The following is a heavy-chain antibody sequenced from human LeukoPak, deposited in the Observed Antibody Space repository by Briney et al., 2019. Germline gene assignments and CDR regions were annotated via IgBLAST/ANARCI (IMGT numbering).Heavy chain of an antibody. V-gene: IGHV7-4-1*02. D-gene: IGHD1-26*01. CDR3: ARGRELLRGSGDAFDI. CDR2: INTNTGNP. Sequence: GASVKVSCKASGYTFTSYAMNWVRQAPGQGLGWMGWINTNTGNPTYAQGFTGRFVFSLDTSVSTAYLQISSLKAEDTAVYYCARGRELLRGSGDAFDIWGQGTMVTVSS. CDR1: GYTFTSYA. J-gene: IGHJ3*02.